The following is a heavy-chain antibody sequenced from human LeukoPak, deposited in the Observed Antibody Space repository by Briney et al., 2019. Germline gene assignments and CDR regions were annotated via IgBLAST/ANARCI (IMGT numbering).Heavy chain of an antibody. V-gene: IGHV4-59*11. D-gene: IGHD6-13*01. CDR1: GSSISYLF. Sequence: PSETLSLTCTVSGSSISYLFWVWIQQPPGMERVGMGYVFNGGSTNYNPSLKSRVTTSLDPSRDQFSLRLSSVTTADTAIYYCATRPAASTWYGVFDYWSQGMLVTASA. CDR2: VFNGGST. J-gene: IGHJ4*01. CDR3: ATRPAASTWYGVFDY.